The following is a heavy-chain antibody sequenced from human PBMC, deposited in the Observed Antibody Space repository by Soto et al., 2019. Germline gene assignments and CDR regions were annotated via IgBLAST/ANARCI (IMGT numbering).Heavy chain of an antibody. Sequence: EVQLVESGGGLVQPGGSLRLSCAASGFTFSSYSMNWVRQAPGKGLEWVSYISSSSSTIYYADSVKGRFTISRDNAKNSLYLQMNSLRDEDTAVYYCARDGLLYYSSSWKVWFDPWGQGTLVTVSS. J-gene: IGHJ5*02. CDR3: ARDGLLYYSSSWKVWFDP. V-gene: IGHV3-48*02. CDR1: GFTFSSYS. CDR2: ISSSSSTI. D-gene: IGHD6-13*01.